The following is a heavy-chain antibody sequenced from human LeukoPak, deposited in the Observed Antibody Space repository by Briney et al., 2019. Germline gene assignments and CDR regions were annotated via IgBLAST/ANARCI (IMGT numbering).Heavy chain of an antibody. D-gene: IGHD2-2*01. CDR1: GGSFSGYY. CDR2: INHSGST. CDR3: ARGRVGYCSSTSCYSSYYYYYYGMDV. Sequence: SETLSLTCAVYGGSFSGYYWSWIRQPPGKGLEWIGEINHSGSTNYNPSLKSRVTISVETSKNQFSLKLSSVTAADTAVYYCARGRVGYCSSTSCYSSYYYYYYGMDVWGQGTTVTVSS. V-gene: IGHV4-34*01. J-gene: IGHJ6*02.